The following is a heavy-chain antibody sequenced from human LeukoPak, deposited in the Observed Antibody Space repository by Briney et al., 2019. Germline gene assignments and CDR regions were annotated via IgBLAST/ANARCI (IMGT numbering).Heavy chain of an antibody. CDR1: GCTSSSYA. CDR2: ISSNGGST. CDR3: VKDRYYDSSGYGHY. V-gene: IGHV3-64D*06. J-gene: IGHJ4*02. Sequence: QAGGSLRLSCSASGCTSSSYAMHWVRQAPGKGLEYVSAISSNGGSTYYADSVKGRFTISRDNSKNTLYLQMSSLRAEDTAVYYCVKDRYYDSSGYGHYWGQGTLVTVSS. D-gene: IGHD3-22*01.